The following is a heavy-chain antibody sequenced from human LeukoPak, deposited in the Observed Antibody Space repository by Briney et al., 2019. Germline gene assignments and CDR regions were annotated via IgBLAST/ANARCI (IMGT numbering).Heavy chain of an antibody. V-gene: IGHV1-2*02. CDR3: ARAVLLGTDFDY. J-gene: IGHJ4*02. Sequence: GSVKVSCKASGYSFTSYDIIWVRQAPGQGLEWMGWINPNSGGTNYAQKFQGRVTMTRDTSISTAYMELSRLRSDDTAVYYCARAVLLGTDFDYWGQGTLVTISS. CDR1: GYSFTSYD. CDR2: INPNSGGT. D-gene: IGHD5-18*01.